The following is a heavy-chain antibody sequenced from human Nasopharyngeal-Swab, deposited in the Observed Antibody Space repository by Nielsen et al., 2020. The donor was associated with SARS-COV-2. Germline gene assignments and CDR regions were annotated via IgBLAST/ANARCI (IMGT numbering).Heavy chain of an antibody. Sequence: GGSLRLSCAASGFTFSSYDMHWVRQATGKGLEWVSAIGTAGDTYYPGSVKGRFTISRDNAKNSLYLQMNSLRAEDTAVYYCARGSIVRATTPAFDIWGQGTMVTVSS. CDR1: GFTFSSYD. D-gene: IGHD1-26*01. V-gene: IGHV3-13*01. CDR3: ARGSIVRATTPAFDI. CDR2: IGTAGDT. J-gene: IGHJ3*02.